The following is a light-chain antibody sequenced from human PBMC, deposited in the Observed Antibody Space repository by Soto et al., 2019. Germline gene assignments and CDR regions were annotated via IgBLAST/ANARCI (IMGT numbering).Light chain of an antibody. Sequence: QSVLTQPASVSGSPGQSITISCTGTSSDGGGYNYVSWYQQHPGKAPKLIIFEVTNRPSGVSNRFSGSKSGNTASLTISGLQAEDEADYYCNSYTGSSTVAFGGGTQLTVL. J-gene: IGLJ2*01. CDR1: SSDGGGYNY. V-gene: IGLV2-14*01. CDR3: NSYTGSSTVA. CDR2: EVT.